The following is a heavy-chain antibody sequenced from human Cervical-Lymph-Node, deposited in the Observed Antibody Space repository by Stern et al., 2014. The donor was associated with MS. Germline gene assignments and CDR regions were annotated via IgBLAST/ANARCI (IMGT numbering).Heavy chain of an antibody. CDR3: ARQGCATTSCHTIDS. J-gene: IGHJ4*02. CDR2: ISPVDSET. CDR1: GYSFTNSW. Sequence: VQLVQSGAEVKKPGQSLKISCKGSGYSFTNSWIGWVRQMPGKGLELMGIISPVDSETRYSPSFQGPVNISVHKAINTAYLQLTSLEAADTDMYYCARQGCATTSCHTIDSWGQGTLITVSS. D-gene: IGHD2-2*02. V-gene: IGHV5-51*01.